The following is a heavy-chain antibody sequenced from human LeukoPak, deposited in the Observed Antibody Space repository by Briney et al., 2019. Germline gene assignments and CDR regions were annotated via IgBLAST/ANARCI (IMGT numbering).Heavy chain of an antibody. J-gene: IGHJ4*02. Sequence: PSETLSLTCAVYGGSFSGYYWSWIRQPPGKGLEWIGEINHSGSTNYNPSLKSRVTISVDTSKNQFSLKLSSVTAADTAVYYCARGAGGGYFDYWGQGTPVTVSS. CDR1: GGSFSGYY. V-gene: IGHV4-34*01. CDR2: INHSGST. D-gene: IGHD3-16*01. CDR3: ARGAGGGYFDY.